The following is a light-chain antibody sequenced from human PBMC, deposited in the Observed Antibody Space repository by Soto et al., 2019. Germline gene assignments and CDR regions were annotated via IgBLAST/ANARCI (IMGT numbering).Light chain of an antibody. J-gene: IGKJ1*01. V-gene: IGKV1-5*01. Sequence: DIQMTQSPSTLSESVGDRVNITCQASQSIISWLAWYQQKPAKAPKLLFYDASSLESGVPSSINGIGASTELSLTISILQSADSATSYFKHSNSYSPKTFGQAIMVEIK. CDR1: QSIISW. CDR3: KHSNSYSPKT. CDR2: DAS.